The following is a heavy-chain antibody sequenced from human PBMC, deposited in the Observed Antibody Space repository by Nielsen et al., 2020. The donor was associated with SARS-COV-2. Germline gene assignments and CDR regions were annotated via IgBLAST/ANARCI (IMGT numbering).Heavy chain of an antibody. V-gene: IGHV3-21*01. CDR1: GFTFSSYS. Sequence: GGSLRLSCAASGFTFSSYSMNWVRQAPGKGLEWVSSISSSSYIYYADSVKGRFTISRDNAKNSLYLQMNSLRAEDTAVYYCARDSYSYGYDYWGQGTLVTVSS. CDR3: ARDSYSYGYDY. D-gene: IGHD5-18*01. CDR2: ISSSSYI. J-gene: IGHJ4*02.